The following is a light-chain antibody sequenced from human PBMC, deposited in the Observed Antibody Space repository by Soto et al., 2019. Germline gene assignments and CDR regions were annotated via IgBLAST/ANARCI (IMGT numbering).Light chain of an antibody. CDR2: DTY. J-gene: IGKJ2*01. CDR3: QQRSNWPYT. V-gene: IGKV3-11*01. Sequence: EIVLNQSPATLSLSPGERATLSCRASQSVSRYLAWFQLKPGQAPRVLIYDTYNRATGIPARFSGSGSGTDFTLTISSLEPEDFALYYCQQRSNWPYTCGQGTKLELK. CDR1: QSVSRY.